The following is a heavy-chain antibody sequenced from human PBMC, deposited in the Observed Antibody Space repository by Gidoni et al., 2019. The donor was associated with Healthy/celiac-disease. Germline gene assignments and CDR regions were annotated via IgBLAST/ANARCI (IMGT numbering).Heavy chain of an antibody. CDR1: GFTFSSYA. Sequence: QVQLVESGGGVVQPGRSLRLSCAASGFTFSSYAMHWVRQAPGKGLEWVAVISYDGSNKYYADSVKGRFTISRDNSKNTLYLQMNSLRAEDTAVYYCARPRDYGGDRLRLDLYGMDVWGQGTTVTVSS. J-gene: IGHJ6*02. D-gene: IGHD4-17*01. CDR3: ARPRDYGGDRLRLDLYGMDV. CDR2: ISYDGSNK. V-gene: IGHV3-30*04.